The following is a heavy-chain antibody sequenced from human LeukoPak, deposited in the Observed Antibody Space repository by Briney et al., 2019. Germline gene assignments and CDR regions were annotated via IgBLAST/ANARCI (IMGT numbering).Heavy chain of an antibody. V-gene: IGHV3-30-3*01. Sequence: GRSLRLSCAASGFTFSSYAMHWVRQAPGKGLEWVAVISYDGSNKYYADSVKGRFTISRDNSKNTLYLQMNSLRAEDTAVYYCASGDQWLFQYYFDYWGQGTLVTVSS. CDR1: GFTFSSYA. CDR2: ISYDGSNK. J-gene: IGHJ4*02. D-gene: IGHD3-22*01. CDR3: ASGDQWLFQYYFDY.